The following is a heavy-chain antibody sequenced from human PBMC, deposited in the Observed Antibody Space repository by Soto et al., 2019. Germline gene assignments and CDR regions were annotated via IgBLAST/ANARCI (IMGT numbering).Heavy chain of an antibody. CDR3: ARVNFDYGYFDY. D-gene: IGHD3-9*01. J-gene: IGHJ4*02. CDR1: GYTFTSYY. Sequence: QVQLVQSGAEVKKPGASVKVSCKASGYTFTSYYMQWVRQAPGQGLEWMGIINPSGGSTTYAQNFQGRVTMTRDTSTSTVYMELSSLRPEDTAVYYCARVNFDYGYFDYWGQGTLVTVSS. CDR2: INPSGGST. V-gene: IGHV1-46*01.